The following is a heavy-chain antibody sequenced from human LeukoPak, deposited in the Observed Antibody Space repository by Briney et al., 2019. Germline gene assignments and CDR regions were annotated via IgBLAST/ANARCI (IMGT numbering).Heavy chain of an antibody. CDR1: GGSISSGDYY. CDR2: IYYSGST. D-gene: IGHD1-26*01. CDR3: ARQVGYFYYYMDV. V-gene: IGHV4-30-4*08. J-gene: IGHJ6*03. Sequence: SQTLSLTCTVSGGSISSGDYYWSWIRQPPGKGLEWIGYIYYSGSTYYNPSLKSRVTISVDTSKNQFSLKLSSVTAADTAVYYCARQVGYFYYYMDVWGKGTTVTVSS.